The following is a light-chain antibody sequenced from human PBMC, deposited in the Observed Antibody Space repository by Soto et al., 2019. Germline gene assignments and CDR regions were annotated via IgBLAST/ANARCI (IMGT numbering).Light chain of an antibody. Sequence: IVLTQSPGTLSLSSGERATLSCRARQSVRSNYLAWYQQNPGQAPRLLIYGASSRATGIPDRFGGSGSGTDFTRTISRLEPEDFAVYDCQQYASSPLTFGGGTQVEIK. CDR3: QQYASSPLT. J-gene: IGKJ4*01. CDR2: GAS. V-gene: IGKV3-20*01. CDR1: QSVRSNY.